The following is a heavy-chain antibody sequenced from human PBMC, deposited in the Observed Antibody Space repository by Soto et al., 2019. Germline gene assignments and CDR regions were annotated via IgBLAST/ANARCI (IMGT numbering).Heavy chain of an antibody. V-gene: IGHV3-23*01. CDR2: ISGSGAST. Sequence: PGGSLRLSCAASGLTFSSYGMSWVRQAPGKGLEWVSSISGSGASTYYADSVKVRFTISRDNSKNTLYLLMNSLRVEDTAVYYCAHYRSSPRSYLPTTDYWGQGT. J-gene: IGHJ4*02. CDR3: AHYRSSPRSYLPTTDY. CDR1: GLTFSSYG. D-gene: IGHD2-2*01.